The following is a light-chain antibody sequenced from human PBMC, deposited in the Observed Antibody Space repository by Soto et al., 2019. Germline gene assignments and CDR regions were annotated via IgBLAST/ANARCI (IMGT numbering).Light chain of an antibody. Sequence: DIQMTQSPSTLSASVGDRVTITCRASQSITSWLAWYQQKPGKAPKLLIYDASSLENGVPSRFSGRGSGTVFTLTISSLQPDDYATYYCQQYNRYWTFGQGTKVEVK. CDR3: QQYNRYWT. J-gene: IGKJ1*01. V-gene: IGKV1-5*01. CDR2: DAS. CDR1: QSITSW.